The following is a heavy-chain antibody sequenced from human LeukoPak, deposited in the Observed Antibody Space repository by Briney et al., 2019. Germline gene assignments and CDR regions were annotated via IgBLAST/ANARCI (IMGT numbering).Heavy chain of an antibody. CDR2: FDPEDGET. CDR1: GYTLTELS. CDR3: ATDLPYDYVWGSYPY. J-gene: IGHJ4*02. D-gene: IGHD3-16*02. Sequence: ASVKVSCKVSGYTLTELSMHWVRQAPGKGLEWMGGFDPEDGETIYAQKFQGRVTMTEDTSTDTAYMELSSLRSEDTAVHYCATDLPYDYVWGSYPYWGQGTLVTVSS. V-gene: IGHV1-24*01.